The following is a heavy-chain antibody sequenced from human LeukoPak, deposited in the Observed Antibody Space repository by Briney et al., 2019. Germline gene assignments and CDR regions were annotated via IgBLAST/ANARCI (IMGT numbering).Heavy chain of an antibody. CDR2: INSGSIYI. Sequence: GGSLRLSCAASGFTFSGCSMDWVRQAPGKGLEWVSSINSGSIYIYYADSVKGRFIISRDNAKNSLYLQLNSLRAEDTAVYYCARGLPLAGHIATQQPFDCWGQGTLVTVSS. CDR3: ARGLPLAGHIATQQPFDC. CDR1: GFTFSGCS. V-gene: IGHV3-21*01. D-gene: IGHD6-13*01. J-gene: IGHJ4*02.